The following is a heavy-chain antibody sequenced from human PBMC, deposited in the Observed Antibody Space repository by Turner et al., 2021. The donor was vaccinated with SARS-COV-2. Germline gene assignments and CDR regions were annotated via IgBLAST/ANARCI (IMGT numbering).Heavy chain of an antibody. Sequence: QVQLVESGGGVVQPGRSRRLSCAASGFTFSSYDMHWVRQAPGKGLEWVAVIWYDGSNKYYADSVKGRFTISRDNSKNTLYLQMNSLRAEDTAVYYCARQTDSSTWQTYYFDYWGQGTLVTVSS. CDR2: IWYDGSNK. J-gene: IGHJ4*02. CDR3: ARQTDSSTWQTYYFDY. D-gene: IGHD6-13*01. CDR1: GFTFSSYD. V-gene: IGHV3-33*01.